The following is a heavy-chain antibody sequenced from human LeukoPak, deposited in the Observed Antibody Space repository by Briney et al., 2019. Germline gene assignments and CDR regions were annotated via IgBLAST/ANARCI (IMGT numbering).Heavy chain of an antibody. CDR1: GFTFSSYG. Sequence: GGSLRLSCAASGFTFSSYGMHWVRQAPGKGLEWVAVISYDGSNKHYADSVKGRFTISRDNSKNTLYLQMNSPRAEDTAVYYCAKGFLEWLWDSMDVWGQGTTVTVSS. V-gene: IGHV3-30*18. CDR2: ISYDGSNK. CDR3: AKGFLEWLWDSMDV. D-gene: IGHD3-3*01. J-gene: IGHJ6*02.